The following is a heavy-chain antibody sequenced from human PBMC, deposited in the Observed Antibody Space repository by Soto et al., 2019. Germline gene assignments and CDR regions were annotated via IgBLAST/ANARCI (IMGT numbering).Heavy chain of an antibody. CDR1: GYTFTNHG. Sequence: GASVKVSCKASGYTFTNHGITWGGQAPGQGLEWMGWISAYNGNTNYAQKLQGRVTMTTDTSTSTAYMELRSLRSDDTAVYYCARVAYSYGPFDYWGQGTLVTVSS. D-gene: IGHD5-18*01. CDR3: ARVAYSYGPFDY. V-gene: IGHV1-18*01. J-gene: IGHJ4*02. CDR2: ISAYNGNT.